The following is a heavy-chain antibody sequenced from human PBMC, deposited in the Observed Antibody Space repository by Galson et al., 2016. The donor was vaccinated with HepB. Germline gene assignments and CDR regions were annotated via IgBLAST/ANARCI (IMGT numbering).Heavy chain of an antibody. V-gene: IGHV1-18*01. CDR2: ISTYIRST. J-gene: IGHJ4*02. CDR1: GYTFTSYG. CDR3: ARGIAARPGGY. D-gene: IGHD6-6*01. Sequence: SVKVSCKASGYTFTSYGVSWVRQAPGHGLEWVGWISTYIRSTKYAQKLQGRVTITRDTSASTAYMELSSLRSEDTTVYYCARGIAARPGGYWGQGTLVTVSS.